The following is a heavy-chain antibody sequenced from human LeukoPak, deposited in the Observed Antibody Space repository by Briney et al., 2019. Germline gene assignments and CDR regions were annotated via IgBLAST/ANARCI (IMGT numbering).Heavy chain of an antibody. CDR1: GGTFSSYA. D-gene: IGHD6-13*01. Sequence: GSSVKVSCKASGGTFSSYAISRVRQAPGQGLEWMGRIIPILGIANYAQKFQGRVTITADKSTSTAYMELSSLRSEDTAVYYCARGGVMDSSSWYSVGWFDPWGQGTLVTVSS. V-gene: IGHV1-69*04. CDR3: ARGGVMDSSSWYSVGWFDP. J-gene: IGHJ5*02. CDR2: IIPILGIA.